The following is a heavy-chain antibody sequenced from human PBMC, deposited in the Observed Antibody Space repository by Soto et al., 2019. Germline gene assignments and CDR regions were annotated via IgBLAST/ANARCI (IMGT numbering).Heavy chain of an antibody. CDR1: GYTVSRYG. J-gene: IGHJ5*02. V-gene: IGHV1-18*01. CDR3: ARDHSHQTSWWFDP. CDR2: ISAYNGNT. Sequence: SVKGSCKASGYTVSRYGISGVRQAPGQGLEWMGWISAYNGNTNYAQKLQGRVTMTTDTSTSTAYMELRSLRSDDTAIYYYARDHSHQTSWWFDPWGQGTLVIVSS. D-gene: IGHD2-2*01.